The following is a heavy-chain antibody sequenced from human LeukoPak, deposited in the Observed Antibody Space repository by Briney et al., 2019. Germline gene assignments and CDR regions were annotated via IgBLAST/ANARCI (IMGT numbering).Heavy chain of an antibody. Sequence: PGGSLRLSCSAPGFTFSSYAMHWLRQAPGKELAYVSAISSNGGSTYYADSVKGRFTISRGYSKNTLYLQMSSLRAEDTAVYYCVKQYSGYDYWGQGTLVTVSS. D-gene: IGHD5-12*01. CDR1: GFTFSSYA. V-gene: IGHV3-64D*06. CDR3: VKQYSGYDY. CDR2: ISSNGGST. J-gene: IGHJ4*02.